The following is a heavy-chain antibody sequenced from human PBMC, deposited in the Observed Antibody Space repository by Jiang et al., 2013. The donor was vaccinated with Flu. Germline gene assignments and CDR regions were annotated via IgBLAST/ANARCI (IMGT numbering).Heavy chain of an antibody. CDR3: ARGGGSIDY. D-gene: IGHD3-10*01. CDR2: TYYRSKWYN. Sequence: WLGRTYYRSKWYNDYAVSVKSRITINPDTSKNQFSLQLDSVTPEDTAMYYCARGGGSIDYWGQGTLVTVSS. J-gene: IGHJ4*02. V-gene: IGHV6-1*01.